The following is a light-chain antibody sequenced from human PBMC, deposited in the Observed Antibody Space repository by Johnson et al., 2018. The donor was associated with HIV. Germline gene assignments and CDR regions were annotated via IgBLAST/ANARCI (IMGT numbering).Light chain of an antibody. CDR2: ANN. V-gene: IGLV1-51*01. CDR1: SSNIGNNY. J-gene: IGLJ1*01. Sequence: QSVLTQPPSVSAAPGQKVTISCSGSSSNIGNNYVSWYQQLPGTAPKLLIYANNNRPSGLPDRFSGSKYGTSATLGITGLQTGDEADYYCGTWHSSLSAVRGYVFGTGTKVTVL. CDR3: GTWHSSLSAVRGYV.